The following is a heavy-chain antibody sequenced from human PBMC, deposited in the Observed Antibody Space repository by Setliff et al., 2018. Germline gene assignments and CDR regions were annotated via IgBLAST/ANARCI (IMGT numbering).Heavy chain of an antibody. CDR1: GGPVTRTTTF. Sequence: SETLSLTCTVSGGPVTRTTTFWGWVRQTPGKGLEWIGSTYDSGSTYYNPSLNSRVTISEGTSKNQFSLKLTSVTAADAAVYYCARAAVTSGARADYFDNWGRGTLVTVSS. CDR2: TYDSGST. D-gene: IGHD4-17*01. CDR3: ARAAVTSGARADYFDN. V-gene: IGHV4-39*07. J-gene: IGHJ4*02.